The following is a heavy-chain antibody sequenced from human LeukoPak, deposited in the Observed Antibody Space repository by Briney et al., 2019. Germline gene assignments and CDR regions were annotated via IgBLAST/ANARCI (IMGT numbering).Heavy chain of an antibody. CDR3: ARHGPDYYDSSGYYDY. D-gene: IGHD3-22*01. J-gene: IGHJ4*02. CDR1: GGSFSGYY. CDR2: INHSGST. V-gene: IGHV4-34*01. Sequence: SETLSLTCAVYGGSFSGYYWSWIRQPPGKGLEWIGEINHSGSTNYNPSLKSRVTISVDTSKNQFSLKLSSVTAADTAVYYCARHGPDYYDSSGYYDYWGQGTLVTVSS.